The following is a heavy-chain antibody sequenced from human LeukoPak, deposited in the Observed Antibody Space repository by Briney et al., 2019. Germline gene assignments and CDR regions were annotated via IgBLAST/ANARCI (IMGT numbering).Heavy chain of an antibody. CDR2: IYYSGSA. D-gene: IGHD6-13*01. V-gene: IGHV4-59*01. CDR3: ARDHGSGSWYGDAFDI. J-gene: IGHJ3*02. Sequence: SETLSLTCTVSGGSISSYYWSWIRQPPGKGLEWIGYIYYSGSANYNPSLKSRVTISVDTSKNQFSLKLSSVTAADTAVYYCARDHGSGSWYGDAFDIWGQGTMVTVSS. CDR1: GGSISSYY.